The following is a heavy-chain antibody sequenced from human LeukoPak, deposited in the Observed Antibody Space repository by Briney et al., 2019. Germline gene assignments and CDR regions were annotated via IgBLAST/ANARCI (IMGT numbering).Heavy chain of an antibody. CDR1: GFTFSSYW. CDR2: IKQYGSEK. D-gene: IGHD3-3*01. J-gene: IGHJ4*02. Sequence: GGSLRLSCAASGFTFSSYWMSWVRQAPGKGLEWVANIKQYGSEKYYVDSVKGRFTISRDNAKNSLYLQMNSLRAEDTAVYYCAIFWSGYYGYYFDYWGQGTLVTVSS. V-gene: IGHV3-7*03. CDR3: AIFWSGYYGYYFDY.